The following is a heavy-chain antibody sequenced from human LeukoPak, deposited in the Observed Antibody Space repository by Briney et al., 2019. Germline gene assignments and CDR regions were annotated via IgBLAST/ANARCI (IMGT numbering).Heavy chain of an antibody. J-gene: IGHJ4*02. CDR2: IYTSGST. V-gene: IGHV4-4*07. CDR3: ARDEGWYSYGFGFDY. CDR1: GDSISSYY. D-gene: IGHD5-18*01. Sequence: SETLSLTCTVSGDSISSYYWSWIRQPAGKGLEWIGRIYTSGSTNYNPSLKSRVTMSVDTSKNQFSLKLSSVTAADTAVYYCARDEGWYSYGFGFDYWGQGTLVTVSS.